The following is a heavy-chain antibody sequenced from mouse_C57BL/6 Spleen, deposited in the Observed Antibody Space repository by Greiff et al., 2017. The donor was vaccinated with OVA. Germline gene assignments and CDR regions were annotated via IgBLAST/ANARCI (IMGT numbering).Heavy chain of an antibody. CDR1: GFTFSDYG. D-gene: IGHD1-1*01. CDR3: ARPYYYGSGPYWYFDV. Sequence: EVKLVESGGGLVKPGGSLKLSCAASGFTFSDYGMHWVRQAPEKGLEWVAYISSGSSTIYYADTVKGRFTISRDNAKNTLFLQMTSLRSEDTAMYYCARPYYYGSGPYWYFDVWGTGTTVTVSS. V-gene: IGHV5-17*01. CDR2: ISSGSSTI. J-gene: IGHJ1*03.